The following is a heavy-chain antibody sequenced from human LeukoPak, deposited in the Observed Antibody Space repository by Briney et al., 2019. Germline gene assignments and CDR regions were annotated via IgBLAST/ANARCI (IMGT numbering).Heavy chain of an antibody. CDR3: ARVQEQWLVPNY. CDR1: GYTFINFR. CDR2: ISAYNGDT. Sequence: ASVNVSCKASGYTFINFRLNWVRQAPGQGLEWMGWISAYNGDTNYAQKLQGRVTMTTDTSTSTAYMELRSLRSDDTAVYYCARVQEQWLVPNYWGQGTLVTVSS. J-gene: IGHJ4*02. V-gene: IGHV1-18*01. D-gene: IGHD6-19*01.